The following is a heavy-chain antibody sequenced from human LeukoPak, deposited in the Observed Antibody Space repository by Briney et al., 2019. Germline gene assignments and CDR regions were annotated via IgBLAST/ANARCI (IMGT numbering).Heavy chain of an antibody. CDR3: ASYGDYSNFDY. CDR1: GGSISSYY. V-gene: IGHV4-59*01. J-gene: IGHJ4*02. Sequence: SETLSLTCTVSGGSISSYYWSWIRQPPGKGLEWIGYIYYSGSTNYNPSLKSRVTISVDTSKNQFSLKLSSVTAADTAVYYCASYGDYSNFDYWGQGTLVPVSS. D-gene: IGHD4-17*01. CDR2: IYYSGST.